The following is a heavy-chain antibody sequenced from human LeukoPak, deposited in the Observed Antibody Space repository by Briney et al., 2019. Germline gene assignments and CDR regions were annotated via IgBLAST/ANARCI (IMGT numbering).Heavy chain of an antibody. CDR2: IKQDGTKK. D-gene: IGHD4-23*01. Sequence: PGGSLRLSCAASGFAFTTYWMTWVRQTPGKGLEWVANIKQDGTKKNYLDSVKGRFTISRDNTNNSLYLQMSGLRTEDTAVYYCARDNYGGYFDFWGQGRLVTVSS. V-gene: IGHV3-7*01. CDR3: ARDNYGGYFDF. CDR1: GFAFTTYW. J-gene: IGHJ4*02.